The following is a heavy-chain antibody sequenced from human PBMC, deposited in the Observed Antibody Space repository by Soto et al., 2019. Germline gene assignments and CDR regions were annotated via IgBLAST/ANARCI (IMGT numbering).Heavy chain of an antibody. CDR3: ARGITMVRGVIMEYYGMDV. CDR1: GYTFTSYA. Sequence: ASVKVSCKASGYTFTSYAMHWVRPAPGQRLERMGWINAGNGNTKHSQKCQGRGTITRDTAAGTAYMELSSLRSEDTAVYCWARGITMVRGVIMEYYGMDVWGQGTTVSVS. V-gene: IGHV1-3*01. J-gene: IGHJ6*02. CDR2: INAGNGNT. D-gene: IGHD3-10*01.